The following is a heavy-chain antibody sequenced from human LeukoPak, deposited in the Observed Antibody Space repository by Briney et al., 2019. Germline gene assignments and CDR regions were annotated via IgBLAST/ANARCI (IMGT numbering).Heavy chain of an antibody. D-gene: IGHD1-1*01. CDR1: GYTFSGYY. Sequence: ASVTVSCKASGYTFSGYYLHWVRQAPGQGLEWMGCVNPNSGGTNYAQKLQGRVTMTRDTSISTAYMELSGLISDDTAVYYCARGGTTEYFQHWGQGTLVTVSS. J-gene: IGHJ1*01. CDR3: ARGGTTEYFQH. V-gene: IGHV1-2*02. CDR2: VNPNSGGT.